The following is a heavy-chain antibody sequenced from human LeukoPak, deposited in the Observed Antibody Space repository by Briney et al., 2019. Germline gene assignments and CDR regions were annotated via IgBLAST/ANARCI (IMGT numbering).Heavy chain of an antibody. J-gene: IGHJ4*02. CDR1: GGSITSSSYY. Sequence: PSETLSLTCTVSGGSITSSSYYSGWIRQPPGKGLEWIGSIYYSGSTHYSPSLKSRVTISVDMSKNQFSLKLSSVTAADTAIYYCARDASRIQLWPLWGQGTLVTVSS. V-gene: IGHV4-39*07. CDR2: IYYSGST. D-gene: IGHD5-18*01. CDR3: ARDASRIQLWPL.